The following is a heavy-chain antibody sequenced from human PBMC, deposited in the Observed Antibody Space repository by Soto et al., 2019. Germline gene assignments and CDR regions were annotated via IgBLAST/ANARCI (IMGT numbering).Heavy chain of an antibody. CDR1: GDTISTGGYS. CDR2: TNHSGST. V-gene: IGHV4-30-2*01. J-gene: IGHJ4*02. CDR3: ARDKITGLFDY. Sequence: PSETLSLTCGVSGDTISTGGYSWAWIRQPPGKALEWIGHTNHSGSTNYNPSLKSRVTISVDTSKNQFSLKLTSVTAADTAVYYCARDKITGLFDYWGQGTLVTVSS. D-gene: IGHD2-8*02.